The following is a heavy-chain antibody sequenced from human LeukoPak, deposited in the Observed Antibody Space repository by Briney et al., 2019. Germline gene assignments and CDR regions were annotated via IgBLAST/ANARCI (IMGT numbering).Heavy chain of an antibody. CDR2: ISSSGITI. J-gene: IGHJ2*01. D-gene: IGHD4-11*01. CDR1: GFTFSSYE. CDR3: AREGPDSRYFDL. Sequence: GGSLRLSCAASGFTFSSYEMNWVRQAPGKGLELVPYISSSGITIYYADSVRGRFTISRDNAKNSLYLQMNSLRAGDTAVYFCAREGPDSRYFDLWGRGTLVTVSS. V-gene: IGHV3-48*03.